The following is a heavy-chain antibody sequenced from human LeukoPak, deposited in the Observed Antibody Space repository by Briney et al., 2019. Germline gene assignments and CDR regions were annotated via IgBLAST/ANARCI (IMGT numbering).Heavy chain of an antibody. V-gene: IGHV1-69*05. CDR3: AREMPSSGWYSFGPRFDP. Sequence: SVKVSCKASGGTFSSYAISWVRQAPGQGLEWMGGIIPIFGTANYAQKFQGRVTITTDESTSTAYMELSSLRSEDTAVYYCAREMPSSGWYSFGPRFDPWGQGTLVTVSS. CDR1: GGTFSSYA. CDR2: IIPIFGTA. J-gene: IGHJ5*02. D-gene: IGHD6-19*01.